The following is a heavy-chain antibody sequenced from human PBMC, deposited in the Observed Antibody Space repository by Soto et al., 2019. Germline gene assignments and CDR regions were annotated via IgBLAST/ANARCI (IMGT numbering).Heavy chain of an antibody. CDR1: GGSISDHY. J-gene: IGHJ6*02. V-gene: IGHV4-59*11. CDR3: ARVTWEEEGVFYYYAMDV. Sequence: QVQLQESGPGLVKPSETLSLTCTVSGGSISDHYWSWIRQPPGKGLEWVGYIYYNGDTNYNPSLESRVNISLDTSKNQFSLKLSSVTAADTAVYYCARVTWEEEGVFYYYAMDVWGQGTTVTVSS. D-gene: IGHD1-26*01. CDR2: IYYNGDT.